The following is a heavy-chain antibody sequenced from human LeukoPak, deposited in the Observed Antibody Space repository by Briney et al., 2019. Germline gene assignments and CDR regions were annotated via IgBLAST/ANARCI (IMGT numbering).Heavy chain of an antibody. Sequence: ASVKVSCKASGGTFSSYAISWVRQAPGQGLEWMGGIIPIFGTANYAQKFQGRVKITADESTSTAYMELSSLRSEGTAVYYCARDQIVRRVPAAWGFDPWGQGTLVTVSS. J-gene: IGHJ5*02. D-gene: IGHD2-2*01. CDR3: ARDQIVRRVPAAWGFDP. CDR1: GGTFSSYA. V-gene: IGHV1-69*13. CDR2: IIPIFGTA.